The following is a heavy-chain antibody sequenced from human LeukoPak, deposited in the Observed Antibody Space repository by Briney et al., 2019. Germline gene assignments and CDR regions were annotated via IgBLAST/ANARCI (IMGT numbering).Heavy chain of an antibody. CDR1: GFTFSSYG. D-gene: IGHD2-15*01. Sequence: PGGSLRLSCAASGFTFSSYGMSWVRQAPGKGLEWVAVISYDGSNKYYADSVKGRFTISRDNAKNTLYLQMNSLRAGDTAVYYCASTPNGVAAIYFDYWGQGTLVTVSS. V-gene: IGHV3-30*03. CDR2: ISYDGSNK. CDR3: ASTPNGVAAIYFDY. J-gene: IGHJ4*02.